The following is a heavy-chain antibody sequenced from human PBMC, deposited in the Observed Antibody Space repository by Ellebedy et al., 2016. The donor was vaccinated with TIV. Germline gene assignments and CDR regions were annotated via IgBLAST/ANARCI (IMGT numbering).Heavy chain of an antibody. Sequence: PGGSLRLSCAASGFTFSTYSMNWVRQAPGKGLEWVSIISFSSSSIYYADSLKGRFTISRDNAKNSLYLQMNSLRAEDTAVYYCARGETAVTRHLDYWGQGILVTVSS. CDR3: ARGETAVTRHLDY. J-gene: IGHJ4*02. CDR1: GFTFSTYS. CDR2: ISFSSSSI. V-gene: IGHV3-21*01. D-gene: IGHD4-23*01.